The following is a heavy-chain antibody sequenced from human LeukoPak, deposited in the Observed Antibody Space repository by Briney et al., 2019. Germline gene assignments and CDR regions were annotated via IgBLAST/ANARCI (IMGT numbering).Heavy chain of an antibody. J-gene: IGHJ6*04. CDR2: ISWNSGTI. D-gene: IGHD2/OR15-2a*01. Sequence: GRSLRLSCAASGFTFDGYVKNGVRQAPGKGLEGVSGISWNSGTIAYADSVKGRFTISIDDAKNSLYLQMNSLRAEDTALYYCAKDIAPGVSYLILCWVEGTTVIVSS. V-gene: IGHV3-9*01. CDR3: AKDIAPGVSYLILC. CDR1: GFTFDGYV.